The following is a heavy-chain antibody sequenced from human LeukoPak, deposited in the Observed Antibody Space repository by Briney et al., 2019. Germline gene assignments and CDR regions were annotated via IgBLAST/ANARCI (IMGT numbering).Heavy chain of an antibody. V-gene: IGHV4-31*03. Sequence: SETLSLTCTVSSGSISSGGYYWSWIRQHPGKGLEWIGYIYYSGSTYYNPSLKSRVTISVDTSKNQFSLKLSSVTAADTAVYYCARNDSSGILDYWGQGTLVTVSS. CDR3: ARNDSSGILDY. CDR2: IYYSGST. J-gene: IGHJ4*02. D-gene: IGHD3-22*01. CDR1: SGSISSGGYY.